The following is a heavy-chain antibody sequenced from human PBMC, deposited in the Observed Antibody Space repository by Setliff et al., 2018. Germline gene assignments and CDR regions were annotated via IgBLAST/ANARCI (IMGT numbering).Heavy chain of an antibody. CDR2: IIPMFDT. Sequence: SVKVSCKASGYTFTGYYMHWVRQAPGQGLEWMGGIIPMFDTNYTQKFQGRVTITADESTSTAYMELSSLRSEDTAVYYCARDKGYCSGGSCSDDYYYYYYYMDVWGKGTTVTVSS. J-gene: IGHJ6*03. CDR1: GYTFTGYY. D-gene: IGHD2-15*01. V-gene: IGHV1-69*13. CDR3: ARDKGYCSGGSCSDDYYYYYYYMDV.